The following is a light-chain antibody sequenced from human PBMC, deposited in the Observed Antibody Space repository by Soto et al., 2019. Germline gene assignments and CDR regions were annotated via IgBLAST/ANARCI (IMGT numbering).Light chain of an antibody. CDR1: QSVSSSY. J-gene: IGKJ5*01. Sequence: VVLTHSPGTLALSPGERATLSCRANQSVSSSYLAWYQQKPGQAPRLLIYGASSRATGIPDRFSGSGSGTDFTLTISRLEPEDFAVYYCQQCGSSPITLGQGTLMEIK. CDR2: GAS. V-gene: IGKV3-20*01. CDR3: QQCGSSPIT.